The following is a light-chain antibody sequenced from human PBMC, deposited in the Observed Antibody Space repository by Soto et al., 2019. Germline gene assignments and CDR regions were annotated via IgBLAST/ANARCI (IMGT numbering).Light chain of an antibody. CDR1: SSDVGGYNY. V-gene: IGLV2-14*01. CDR3: TSYTSISTKV. CDR2: EVS. J-gene: IGLJ1*01. Sequence: QYVLTQPASVSGSPGQSITISFTGTSSDVGGYNYVSWYQQHPGKAPQLMIYEVSNRPSGVSNRFSGSKSGNTASLTISGLQAEDEADYYCTSYTSISTKVFGTGTKVTVL.